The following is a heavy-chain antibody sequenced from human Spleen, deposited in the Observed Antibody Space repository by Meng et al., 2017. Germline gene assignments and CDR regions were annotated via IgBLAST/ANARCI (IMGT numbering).Heavy chain of an antibody. CDR3: ARGPTTMAHDFDY. Sequence: SETLSLTFVVSGGSFSDYYWSWLRQPPGKGLEWIGEINHSGSTNYNPSLESRATISVDTSQNNLSLKLSSVTAADSAVYYCARGPTTMAHDFDYWGQGTLVTVSS. D-gene: IGHD4-11*01. J-gene: IGHJ4*02. CDR1: GGSFSDYY. V-gene: IGHV4-34*01. CDR2: INHSGST.